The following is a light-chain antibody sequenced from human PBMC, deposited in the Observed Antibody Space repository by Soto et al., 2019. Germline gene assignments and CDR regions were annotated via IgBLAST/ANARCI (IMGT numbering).Light chain of an antibody. CDR2: AAS. J-gene: IGKJ2*01. CDR1: KSISIN. Sequence: DIQMTQSPSSLSASVGDRVTITCRASKSISINLSWYQQKPGKAPQLLIFAASSLQSGVPSRLSGGGSGPDFTLTISSLQPEDFAFYYCQQSSTTLYTFGQGTNLEIK. CDR3: QQSSTTLYT. V-gene: IGKV1-39*01.